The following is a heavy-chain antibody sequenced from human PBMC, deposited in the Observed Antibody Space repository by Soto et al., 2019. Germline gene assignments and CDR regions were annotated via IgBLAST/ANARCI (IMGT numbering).Heavy chain of an antibody. V-gene: IGHV1-69*01. CDR1: GCTFSSYA. Sequence: QVQLVQSGAEVKKPGASVKVSCTASGCTFSSYAINWVRQAPGQGLEWMGWIIPITDTTNYAQKFQGRVTITADESTRTACMEMSRLRSEDTAVYYCARAQGSSTSLEIYYYYCDGMPGWGQGHTVTLSS. D-gene: IGHD2-2*01. J-gene: IGHJ6*02. CDR2: IIPITDTT. CDR3: ARAQGSSTSLEIYYYYCDGMPG.